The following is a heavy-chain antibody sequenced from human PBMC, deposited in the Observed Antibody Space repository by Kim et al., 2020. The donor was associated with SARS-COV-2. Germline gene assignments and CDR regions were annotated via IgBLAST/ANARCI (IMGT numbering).Heavy chain of an antibody. Sequence: SVKGLFTNTRDHSKNPLYLQMNSLRAEDTAVYYCARGVGLSIAAAADFDYWGQGTLVTVSS. V-gene: IGHV3-30*07. D-gene: IGHD6-13*01. J-gene: IGHJ4*02. CDR3: ARGVGLSIAAAADFDY.